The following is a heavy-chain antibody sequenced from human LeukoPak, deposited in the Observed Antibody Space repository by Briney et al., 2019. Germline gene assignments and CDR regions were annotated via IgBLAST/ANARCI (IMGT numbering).Heavy chain of an antibody. CDR1: GYTFTGYY. Sequence: ASVKVSCKASGYTFTGYYMHWVRQAPGQGLEWMGGIIPIFGTANYAQKFQGRVTITADESTSTAYMELSSLRSEDTAVYYCASPGSYSSSWFDYWGQGTLVTVSS. D-gene: IGHD6-13*01. J-gene: IGHJ4*02. CDR3: ASPGSYSSSWFDY. V-gene: IGHV1-69*13. CDR2: IIPIFGTA.